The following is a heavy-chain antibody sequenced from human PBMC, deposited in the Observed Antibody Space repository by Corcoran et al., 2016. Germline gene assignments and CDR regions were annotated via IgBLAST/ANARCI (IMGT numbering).Heavy chain of an antibody. J-gene: IGHJ4*02. CDR1: GYTFSDFA. Sequence: QVPLVQSGAEVKKPGASVKVSCKASGYTFSDFAVHWVRQAPGQRLEWMAWINAGNGKTKYSQKFQDRVTITRDKSANTAYMELRSLRSEDTAVYYCARGRWSSSCVLYYLDYWGQGTLVTVS. V-gene: IGHV1-3*01. CDR2: INAGNGKT. D-gene: IGHD6-6*01. CDR3: ARGRWSSSCVLYYLDY.